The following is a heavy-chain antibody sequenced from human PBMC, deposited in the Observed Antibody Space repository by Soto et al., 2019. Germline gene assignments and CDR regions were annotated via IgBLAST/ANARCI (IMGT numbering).Heavy chain of an antibody. V-gene: IGHV1-69*06. J-gene: IGHJ6*02. CDR2: IIPIFGTA. Sequence: QVQLVQSGAEVKKPGSSVKVSCKASGGTFSSYAISWVRQAPGQGLEWMGGIIPIFGTANYAQKFQGRVTMTRDTSISTAYMELSRLRSDDTAVYYCAREGITPPYYYGMDVWGQGTTVTVSS. D-gene: IGHD3-10*01. CDR1: GGTFSSYA. CDR3: AREGITPPYYYGMDV.